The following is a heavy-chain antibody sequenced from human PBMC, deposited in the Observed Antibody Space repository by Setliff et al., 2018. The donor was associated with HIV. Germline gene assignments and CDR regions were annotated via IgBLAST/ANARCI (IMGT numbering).Heavy chain of an antibody. CDR2: IRYTGSNK. J-gene: IGHJ3*02. CDR1: GFTFSSYG. Sequence: PGGSLRLSCAASGFTFSSYGIHWVRQAPGKGLEWVAFIRYTGSNKYYADSVKGRFTISRDNSKNTLYLQMNSLRAEDTAIYYCAKMHTAMDPDTFDIWGQGTMVTVSS. D-gene: IGHD5-18*01. V-gene: IGHV3-30*02. CDR3: AKMHTAMDPDTFDI.